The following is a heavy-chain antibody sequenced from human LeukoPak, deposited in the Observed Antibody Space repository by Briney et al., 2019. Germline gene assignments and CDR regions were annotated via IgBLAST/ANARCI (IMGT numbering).Heavy chain of an antibody. Sequence: SETLSLTCTVSGGSISTYYWSWIRQPPGKGLEWIGYMYNSGSTNYNPSLKSRVTISIDTSKNQVSLRLSSVTAADTAVYYCAGQGSGGRSFDVWGQGTMVTVSS. D-gene: IGHD1-26*01. V-gene: IGHV4-59*08. CDR2: MYNSGST. CDR1: GGSISTYY. CDR3: AGQGSGGRSFDV. J-gene: IGHJ3*01.